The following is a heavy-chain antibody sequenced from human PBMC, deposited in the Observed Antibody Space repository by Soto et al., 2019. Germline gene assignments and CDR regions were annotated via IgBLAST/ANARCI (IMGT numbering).Heavy chain of an antibody. CDR2: IYHSGST. J-gene: IGHJ4*02. CDR3: ARVGVASSGWYSFDY. CDR1: GGSISSSNW. D-gene: IGHD6-19*01. V-gene: IGHV4-4*02. Sequence: SETLSLTXAVSGGSISSSNWWSWVRQPPGKGLEWIGEIYHSGSTNYNPSLKSRVTISVDKSKNQFSLKLSSVTAADTAVYYCARVGVASSGWYSFDYWGQGTLVTVSS.